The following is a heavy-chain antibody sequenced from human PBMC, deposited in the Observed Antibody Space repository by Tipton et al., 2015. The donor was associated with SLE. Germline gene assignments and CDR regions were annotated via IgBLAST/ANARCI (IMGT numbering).Heavy chain of an antibody. CDR1: GGSINSDSYY. Sequence: PSLTCSVSGGSINSDSYYWGWIRQSPGKGLEWIGNIYFPGSTYYNLSLKSRLTISLDTSKNQFSLKLSSVTASDTAIYYCARGLYSGPDPLSYWGQGILVTVSS. V-gene: IGHV4-39*07. J-gene: IGHJ4*02. D-gene: IGHD5-12*01. CDR2: IYFPGST. CDR3: ARGLYSGPDPLSY.